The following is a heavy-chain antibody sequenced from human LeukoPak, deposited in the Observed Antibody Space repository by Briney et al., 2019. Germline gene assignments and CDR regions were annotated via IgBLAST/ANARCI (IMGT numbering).Heavy chain of an antibody. J-gene: IGHJ3*02. CDR3: AKDQFYAFDI. CDR2: NSRSSSTT. CDR1: VFTLRRYY. V-gene: IGHV3-48*02. Sequence: PGGTLRLSHAGSVFTLRRYYMLGVRQAPAKGRASISDNSRSSSTTYYADSVKGRFTISRDNAKNSLYPQMNSPRDEDRAVYYCAKDQFYAFDIWGQGTMVTVSS.